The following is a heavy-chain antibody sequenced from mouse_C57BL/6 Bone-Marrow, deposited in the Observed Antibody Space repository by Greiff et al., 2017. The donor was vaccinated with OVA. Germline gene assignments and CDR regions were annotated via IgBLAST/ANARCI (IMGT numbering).Heavy chain of an antibody. Sequence: EVQLQQSGPELVKPGDSVKISCKASGYSFTGYFMNWVMQSHGKSLEWIGRINPYNGDTFYNQKFKGKATLTVDKSSSTAHMELRSLTSEDSAVYYCARTYYSKSYAMDYWGQGTSVTVSS. CDR1: GYSFTGYF. J-gene: IGHJ4*01. CDR3: ARTYYSKSYAMDY. CDR2: INPYNGDT. V-gene: IGHV1-20*01. D-gene: IGHD2-5*01.